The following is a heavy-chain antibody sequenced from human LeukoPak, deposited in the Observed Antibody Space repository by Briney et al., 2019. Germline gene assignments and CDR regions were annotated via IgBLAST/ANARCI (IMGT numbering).Heavy chain of an antibody. Sequence: SVKVSCKASGYTFTGYYMHWVRQAPGQGLEWMGWINPNSGGTNYAQKFQGRVTMTRDTSISTAYMELSRLRSDDTALYYGAIVRGNCSGVSSYPDAFDIWAKGTWSPSLQ. J-gene: IGHJ3*02. CDR3: AIVRGNCSGVSSYPDAFDI. D-gene: IGHD2-15*01. CDR2: INPNSGGT. V-gene: IGHV1-2*02. CDR1: GYTFTGYY.